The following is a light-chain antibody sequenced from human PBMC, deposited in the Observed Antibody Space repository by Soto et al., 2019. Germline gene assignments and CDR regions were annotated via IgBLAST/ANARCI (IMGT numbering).Light chain of an antibody. CDR1: SSDVGGYNY. CDR2: EVS. J-gene: IGLJ1*01. CDR3: SSYAASNDLGV. Sequence: QSALTQPPSASGSPGQSVTISCTGTSSDVGGYNYVSWYQQHPGKAPKLMIYEVSKRPSGVPDRFSGSKSSNTASLTVSGLQPEDEADYYCSSYAASNDLGVFGTGTKVTVL. V-gene: IGLV2-8*01.